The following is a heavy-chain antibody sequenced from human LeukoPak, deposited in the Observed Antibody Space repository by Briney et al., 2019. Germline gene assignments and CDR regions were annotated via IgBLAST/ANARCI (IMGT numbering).Heavy chain of an antibody. CDR3: ARDEPWGYYDSSGYLVENAFDI. J-gene: IGHJ3*02. CDR2: ISAYNGNT. Sequence: ASVKVSCKASGYTFTSYGISWVRQAPGQGLEWMGWISAYNGNTNYAQKLQGRVTMTTDTPTTTAYMELRSLRSDDTAVYYCARDEPWGYYDSSGYLVENAFDIWGQGTMVTVSS. V-gene: IGHV1-18*01. CDR1: GYTFTSYG. D-gene: IGHD3-22*01.